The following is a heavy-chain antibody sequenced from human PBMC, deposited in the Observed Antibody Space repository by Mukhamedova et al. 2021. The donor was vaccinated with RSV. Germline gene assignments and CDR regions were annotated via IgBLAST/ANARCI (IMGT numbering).Heavy chain of an antibody. Sequence: VRQAPGKGLEWVSAISGSGGSTYYADSVKGRFTISRDNSKNTLYLQMNSLRAEDTAVYYCAKDRTPLQGGYYYYMDVWGKGTTVT. CDR3: AKDRTPLQGGYYYYMDV. CDR2: ISGSGGST. V-gene: IGHV3-23*01. J-gene: IGHJ6*03.